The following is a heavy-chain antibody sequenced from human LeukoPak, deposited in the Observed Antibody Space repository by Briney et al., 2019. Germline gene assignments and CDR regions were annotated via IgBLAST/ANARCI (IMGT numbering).Heavy chain of an antibody. J-gene: IGHJ6*03. Sequence: ASVKVSCKASGYIFTTYYMHWLRQAPGQGPEWMGIINPRGGSTDYAQKLQGRVTMTTDTSTSTAYMELRSLRSDDTAVYYCARGGRLRWYSLWLDYYMDVWGKGTTVTISS. CDR1: GYIFTTYY. D-gene: IGHD4-23*01. V-gene: IGHV1-46*01. CDR3: ARGGRLRWYSLWLDYYMDV. CDR2: INPRGGST.